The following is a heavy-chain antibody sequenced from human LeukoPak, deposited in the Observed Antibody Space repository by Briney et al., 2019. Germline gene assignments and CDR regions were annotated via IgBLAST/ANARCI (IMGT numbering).Heavy chain of an antibody. V-gene: IGHV3-15*07. D-gene: IGHD3-3*01. J-gene: IGHJ4*02. CDR3: TTTPTKYYDFWSAYNDY. CDR1: GFTFTNDW. CDR2: IKSKTDGGTT. Sequence: GGSLRLSCAASGFTFTNDWMNWVRQAPGKGLEWVGRIKSKTDGGTTDYAAPVKGRFTISRDDSKNTLYLQMNSLKTEDTAVYYCTTTPTKYYDFWSAYNDYWGQGTLVTVSS.